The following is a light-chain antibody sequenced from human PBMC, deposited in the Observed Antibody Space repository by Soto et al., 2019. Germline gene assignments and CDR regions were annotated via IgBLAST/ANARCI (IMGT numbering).Light chain of an antibody. Sequence: QSVLTQPRSVSGSPGQSVTLSCTGASSDVGTYNYVSWYQQHPGKAPKLMIYDVSKRPSGVPDRFSGSKSGNTASLTISGLQAEDEADYYCCSYAGSYTLGVFGGGTKLPVL. J-gene: IGLJ3*02. CDR1: SSDVGTYNY. CDR2: DVS. V-gene: IGLV2-11*01. CDR3: CSYAGSYTLGV.